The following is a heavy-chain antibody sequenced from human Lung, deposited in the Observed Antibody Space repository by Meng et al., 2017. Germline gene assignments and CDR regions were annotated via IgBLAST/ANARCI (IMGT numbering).Heavy chain of an antibody. J-gene: IGHJ4*02. D-gene: IGHD4-11*01. CDR1: GGSFSDYY. Sequence: QVPIPQWGAGLWRLSETLSLTCVVSGGSFSDYYWSWIRQPPGKGLEWIGEINHSGSTNYNPSLESRATISVDTSQNNLSLKLSSVTAADSAVYYCARGPTTMAHDFDYWGQGTLVTVSS. CDR3: ARGPTTMAHDFDY. V-gene: IGHV4-34*01. CDR2: INHSGST.